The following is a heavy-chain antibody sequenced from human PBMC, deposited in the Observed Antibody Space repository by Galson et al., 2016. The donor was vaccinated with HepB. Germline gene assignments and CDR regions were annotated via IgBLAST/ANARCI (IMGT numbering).Heavy chain of an antibody. CDR2: IRSKAYGGTI. Sequence: SLRLSCAASGFTFNHYAMHWVRQAPGKGLEWVGFIRSKAYGGTIEYAASVKGRFTISRDDSKSIAYLQMNSLKTEDTAVYYCGTTIYYYYGMDVWGQGTTVTVSS. CDR1: GFTFNHYA. J-gene: IGHJ6*02. CDR3: GTTIYYYYGMDV. D-gene: IGHD1-1*01. V-gene: IGHV3-49*04.